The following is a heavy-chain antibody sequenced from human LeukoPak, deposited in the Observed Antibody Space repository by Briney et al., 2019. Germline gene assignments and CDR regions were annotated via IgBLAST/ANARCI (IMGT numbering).Heavy chain of an antibody. D-gene: IGHD1-26*01. CDR1: GYTFTGYY. J-gene: IGHJ6*03. Sequence: ASVKVSCKASGYTFTGYYMHWMRQAPGQGLEWMGWINPNSGGTNYAQKFQGRVTMTRDTSISTAYMELSRLRSDDTAVYYCAREIVGATISYYYYMDVWGKGTTVTVSS. V-gene: IGHV1-2*02. CDR2: INPNSGGT. CDR3: AREIVGATISYYYYMDV.